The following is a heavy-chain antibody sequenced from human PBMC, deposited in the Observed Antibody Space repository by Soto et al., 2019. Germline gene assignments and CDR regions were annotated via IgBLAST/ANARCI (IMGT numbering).Heavy chain of an antibody. CDR3: ATDPFSFSGDFDL. CDR2: IKSAPDGVRG. V-gene: IGHV3-15*07. D-gene: IGHD6-25*01. Sequence: EVQLVESGGGLVKPGGSLRLSCAASSFTLSKAWLNWVRQAPGKQLEWGGRIKSAPDGVRGDYAAPLKGRFTISRDDSKNTLYLQMNSLKTEDTALYYCATDPFSFSGDFDLWGRGTLVTVSS. CDR1: SFTLSKAW. J-gene: IGHJ2*01.